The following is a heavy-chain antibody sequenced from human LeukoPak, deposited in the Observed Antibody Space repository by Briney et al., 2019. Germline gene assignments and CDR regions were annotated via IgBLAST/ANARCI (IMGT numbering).Heavy chain of an antibody. V-gene: IGHV3-15*01. J-gene: IGHJ6*03. D-gene: IGHD6-6*01. CDR3: TTDLLPPHSSSSRWKSNYYYYYYMDV. CDR1: GVPSCNAG. Sequence: PGGSLSLSCAASGVPSCNAGMSWVRQAPGKGLECVSRIKRKTDGGTPDYAAPVKGRFTISRDDSKNTLYLQMNSLKTEDTAVYYCTTDLLPPHSSSSRWKSNYYYYYYMDVWGKGTTVTLSS. CDR2: IKRKTDGGTP.